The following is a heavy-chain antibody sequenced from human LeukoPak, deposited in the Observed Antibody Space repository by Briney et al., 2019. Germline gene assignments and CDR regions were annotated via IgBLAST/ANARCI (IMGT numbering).Heavy chain of an antibody. V-gene: IGHV3-23*01. CDR3: AKPAELRYFDWLLSNWFDP. D-gene: IGHD3-9*01. CDR2: ISGSGGST. Sequence: GGSLRLPCAASGFTFSSYAMSWVRQAPGKGLEWVSAISGSGGSTYYADSVKGRFTISRDNSKNTLYLQMNSLRAEDTAVYYCAKPAELRYFDWLLSNWFDPWGQGTLVTVSS. CDR1: GFTFSSYA. J-gene: IGHJ5*02.